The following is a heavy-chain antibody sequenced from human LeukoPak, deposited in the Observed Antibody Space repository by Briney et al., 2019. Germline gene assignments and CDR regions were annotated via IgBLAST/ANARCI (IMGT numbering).Heavy chain of an antibody. J-gene: IGHJ6*02. Sequence: TGGSLRLSCAASGFTFSDYYMSWIRQAPGKGLECISYITSSGSYANHADSVKGRFTISRDNAKNSVYLQMSALRAEDTAVYFCARRQFVGGYYYGMDLWGQGTTVTVSS. CDR3: ARRQFVGGYYYGMDL. V-gene: IGHV3-11*03. CDR2: ITSSGSYA. CDR1: GFTFSDYY. D-gene: IGHD3-10*01.